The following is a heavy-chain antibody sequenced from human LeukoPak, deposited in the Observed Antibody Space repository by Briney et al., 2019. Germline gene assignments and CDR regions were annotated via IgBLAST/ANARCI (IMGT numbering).Heavy chain of an antibody. CDR3: ARGPYSSSWYFPSWFDP. V-gene: IGHV4-34*01. Sequence: SETLSLTCAVYGGSFSGYYWSWIRQPPGKGLEWIGEINHSGSTNYNPSLKSRVTIPVDTSKNQFSLKLSSVTAADTAVYYCARGPYSSSWYFPSWFDPWGQGTLVTVSS. D-gene: IGHD6-13*01. CDR2: INHSGST. CDR1: GGSFSGYY. J-gene: IGHJ5*02.